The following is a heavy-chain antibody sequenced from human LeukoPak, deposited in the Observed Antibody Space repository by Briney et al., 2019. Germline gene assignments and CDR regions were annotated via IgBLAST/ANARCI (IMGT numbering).Heavy chain of an antibody. J-gene: IGHJ4*02. CDR3: TTTYYRFGELLLNFDY. Sequence: PGGSLRLSCAASGFTFSSYSMNWVRQAPGKGLEWISYISSSSSTKYYADSVKGRFTISRDNARNSLYLQMNSLRAEDTAVYYCTTTYYRFGELLLNFDYWGRGTLVTVSS. CDR2: ISSSSSTK. V-gene: IGHV3-48*01. CDR1: GFTFSSYS. D-gene: IGHD3-10*01.